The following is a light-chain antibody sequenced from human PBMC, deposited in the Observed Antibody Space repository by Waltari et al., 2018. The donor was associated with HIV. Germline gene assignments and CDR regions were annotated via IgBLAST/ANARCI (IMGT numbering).Light chain of an antibody. Sequence: QSALTQPRSVSGSPGQSVTISCTGTSSDVGGFNSVSWYQQHPGKAPKLMIYDVTKRPSGVPDRCSGSKSGDTASLTISGLQAYDEADYYCCSYAGNYTLIFGGGTKLTVL. CDR1: SSDVGGFNS. CDR3: CSYAGNYTLI. V-gene: IGLV2-11*01. J-gene: IGLJ2*01. CDR2: DVT.